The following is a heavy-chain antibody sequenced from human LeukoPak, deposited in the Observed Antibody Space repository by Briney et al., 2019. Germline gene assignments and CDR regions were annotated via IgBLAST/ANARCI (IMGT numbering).Heavy chain of an antibody. CDR2: IKTKNDGETT. V-gene: IGHV3-15*01. CDR3: TTDRWGEGAMGFDY. Sequence: PGGSLRLSCAASGFAFSYAWMSWVRQAPGKGLDWVGRIKTKNDGETTDYAAPVNGRFTLSRDDSQNTLYLQMNSLKTEDTAVYYCTTDRWGEGAMGFDYWGQGTLVTVSS. J-gene: IGHJ4*02. D-gene: IGHD3-16*01. CDR1: GFAFSYAW.